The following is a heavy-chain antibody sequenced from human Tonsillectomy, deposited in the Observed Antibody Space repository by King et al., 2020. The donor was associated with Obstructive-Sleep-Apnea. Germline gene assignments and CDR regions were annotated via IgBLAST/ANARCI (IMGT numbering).Heavy chain of an antibody. Sequence: VQLVESGGGLVQPGGSLRLSCAASGFTFSSYAMSWVRQAPGKGLEWVSGISGSGGSTYHADSVKGRFTISRDNSKNTLYLQMKSLRAEDTAVYYFAKVQIVVVPAAIVRVPWYFDLWGRGTLVTVSS. CDR1: GFTFSSYA. V-gene: IGHV3-23*04. D-gene: IGHD2-2*01. CDR2: ISGSGGST. J-gene: IGHJ2*01. CDR3: AKVQIVVVPAAIVRVPWYFDL.